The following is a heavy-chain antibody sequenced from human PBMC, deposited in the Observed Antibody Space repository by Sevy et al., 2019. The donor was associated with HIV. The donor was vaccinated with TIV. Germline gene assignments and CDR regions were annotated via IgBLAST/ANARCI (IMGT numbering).Heavy chain of an antibody. CDR3: TTASWSEADYYNY. J-gene: IGHJ4*02. CDR1: GFTFSNAW. D-gene: IGHD6-13*01. Sequence: GGSLRLSCAASGFTFSNAWMSWVRQAPGKGLEWVGRIKGKIYDGTLDYAAPVKGRFSISRVDSKNTLYLQMHSLKTAATAVYYCTTASWSEADYYNYWGQGTLVTVSS. V-gene: IGHV3-15*01. CDR2: IKGKIYDGTL.